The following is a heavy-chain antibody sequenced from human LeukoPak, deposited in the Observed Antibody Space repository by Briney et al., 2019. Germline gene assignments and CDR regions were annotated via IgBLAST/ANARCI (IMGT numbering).Heavy chain of an antibody. CDR3: ARDFGVTGTTEIDY. D-gene: IGHD1-14*01. CDR1: GFTSSSYG. V-gene: IGHV3-33*01. CDR2: IWYDGSNK. J-gene: IGHJ4*02. Sequence: PGGSLRLSCAASGFTSSSYGMHWVRQAPGKGLEWVAVIWYDGSNKYYADSVKGRFTISRDNSKNTLYLQMNSLRAEDTAVYYCARDFGVTGTTEIDYWGQGTLVTVSS.